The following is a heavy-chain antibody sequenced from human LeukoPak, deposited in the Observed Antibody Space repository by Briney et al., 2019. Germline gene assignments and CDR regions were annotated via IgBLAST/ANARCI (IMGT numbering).Heavy chain of an antibody. D-gene: IGHD2/OR15-2a*01. Sequence: GGSLRSSCAASGLTFGGYWRPWVRQAPGKGRVWVSRINSDGSSTSYADSVKGRFTISRDNAKNTLYLQMNSLRAEDTAVYYCARDSTTSYDYWGQGTLVTVSS. CDR1: GLTFGGYW. CDR2: INSDGSST. J-gene: IGHJ4*02. V-gene: IGHV3-74*01. CDR3: ARDSTTSYDY.